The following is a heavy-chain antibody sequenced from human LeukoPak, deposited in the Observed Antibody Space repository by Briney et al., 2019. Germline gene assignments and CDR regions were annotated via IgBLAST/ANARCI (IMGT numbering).Heavy chain of an antibody. V-gene: IGHV4-34*01. D-gene: IGHD6-13*01. CDR1: GGSFSGYY. J-gene: IGHJ6*02. Sequence: SETLSLTYAVYGGSFSGYYWSWIRQPPGKGLEWIGEINHSGSTNYNPSLKSRVTISVDTSKNQFSLKLSSVTAADTAVYYCARTGYSTDNGMDVWGQGTTVTVSS. CDR3: ARTGYSTDNGMDV. CDR2: INHSGST.